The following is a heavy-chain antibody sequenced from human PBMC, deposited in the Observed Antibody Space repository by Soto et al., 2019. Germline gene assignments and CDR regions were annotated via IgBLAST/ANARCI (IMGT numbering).Heavy chain of an antibody. D-gene: IGHD2-21*02. Sequence: PSETLSLTCTVSGGSVNNYYWSWIRQPPGKGLEWIGYIFYLGNTIYNPSLMSRVTMLVDTSKNQFSLQLSSVTAADTAVYYCTRHEVVPVIRHGMAVWGQGTTVTVSS. CDR1: GGSVNNYY. V-gene: IGHV4-59*02. CDR3: TRHEVVPVIRHGMAV. CDR2: IFYLGNT. J-gene: IGHJ6*02.